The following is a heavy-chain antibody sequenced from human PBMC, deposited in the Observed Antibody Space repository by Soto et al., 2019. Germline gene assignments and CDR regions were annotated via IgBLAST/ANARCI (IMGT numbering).Heavy chain of an antibody. CDR3: ARGRGWRFYNWNDGLSYFDY. Sequence: SETLSLTCAVYGGSFSGYYWSWIRQPPGKGLEWIGEINHSGSTNYNPSLKSRVTISVDTSKNQFSLKLSSVTAADTAVYYCARGRGWRFYNWNDGLSYFDYWGQGTLVTVSS. J-gene: IGHJ4*02. D-gene: IGHD1-20*01. CDR1: GGSFSGYY. V-gene: IGHV4-34*01. CDR2: INHSGST.